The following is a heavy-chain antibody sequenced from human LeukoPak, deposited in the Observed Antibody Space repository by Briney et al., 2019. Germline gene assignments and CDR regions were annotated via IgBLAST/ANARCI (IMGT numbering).Heavy chain of an antibody. V-gene: IGHV1-2*02. Sequence: ASVKVSCKGSGYTFTCYYMDWVRQAPGQGREWMGGINPNSGGTNYAQNFQCRVTMTRDTSISTAYMDLSRLRSHDTALSYCARDWRVVPAPKGVYYSYYLDVWGKGTTVTVSS. CDR1: GYTFTCYY. D-gene: IGHD2-2*01. CDR3: ARDWRVVPAPKGVYYSYYLDV. CDR2: INPNSGGT. J-gene: IGHJ6*03.